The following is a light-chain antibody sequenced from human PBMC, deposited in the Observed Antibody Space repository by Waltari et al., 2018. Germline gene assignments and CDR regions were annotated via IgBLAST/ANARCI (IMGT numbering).Light chain of an antibody. J-gene: IGLJ3*02. V-gene: IGLV6-57*04. CDR1: SGSIASNY. CDR3: QSYDSSNYWV. CDR2: EDN. Sequence: NFMLTQPHSVSESPGKTVTISCTRSSGSIASNYVQWYQRRPGSAPTAVIYEDNQRPSGVPDRFSGSIDSSSNSASLTSAGLKTEDEADYYCQSYDSSNYWVFGGGTKLTVL.